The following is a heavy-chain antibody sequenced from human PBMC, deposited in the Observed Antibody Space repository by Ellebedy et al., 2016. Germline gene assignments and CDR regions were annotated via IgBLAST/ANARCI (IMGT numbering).Heavy chain of an antibody. J-gene: IGHJ4*01. D-gene: IGHD3-16*01. CDR1: GYTFTAFP. V-gene: IGHV1-18*04. CDR3: AREGGYYFDY. CDR2: ITGYNGNT. Sequence: ASVKVSCKASGYTFTAFPIHWVRQAPGQGLEWMGWITGYNGNTKYAEKFQGRVTMTTDTSTSTAYMEMRSLRSDDTAVYYCAREGGYYFDYWGQGTLVTVPS.